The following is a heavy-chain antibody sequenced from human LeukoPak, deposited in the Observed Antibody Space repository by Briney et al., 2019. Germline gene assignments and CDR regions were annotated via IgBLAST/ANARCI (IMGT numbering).Heavy chain of an antibody. Sequence: PGGSLXLSCVASGFTFSSFNMNWVRQAPGKALHSVSSLTSSSPYISSPHSLNPPFPISRYNAKNSLYLQMNSLRAEDTAVYYCAGRPLEQQLWGQGTLVTVSS. CDR3: AGRPLEQQL. CDR2: LTSSSPYI. D-gene: IGHD6-13*01. V-gene: IGHV3-21*01. CDR1: GFTFSSFN. J-gene: IGHJ4*02.